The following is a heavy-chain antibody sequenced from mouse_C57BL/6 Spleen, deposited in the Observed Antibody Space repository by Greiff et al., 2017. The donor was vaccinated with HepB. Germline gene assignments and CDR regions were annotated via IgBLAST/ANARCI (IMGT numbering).Heavy chain of an antibody. Sequence: EVKLMESGGGLVQPGGSLSLSCAASGFTFTDYYMSWVRQPPGKALEWLGFIRNKANGYTTEYSASVKGRFTISRDNSQSILYLQMNALRAKDSATYYCARSYDYLPFAYWGQGTLVTVSA. J-gene: IGHJ3*01. CDR1: GFTFTDYY. CDR2: IRNKANGYTT. CDR3: ARSYDYLPFAY. V-gene: IGHV7-3*01. D-gene: IGHD2-4*01.